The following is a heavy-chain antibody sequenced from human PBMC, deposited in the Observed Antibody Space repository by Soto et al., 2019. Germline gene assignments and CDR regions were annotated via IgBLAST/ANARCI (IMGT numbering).Heavy chain of an antibody. D-gene: IGHD6-13*01. Sequence: EVQLLESGGGLVQPGGSLRLSCAASGFTFSSYAMSWVRQAPGKGLEWVSAISGSGGSTYYADSVKGRFTISRDNSKNTPYLQMNSLRAEDTAVYYCAKFQAAAGTNYYYYYYMDVWGKGTTVTVSS. CDR1: GFTFSSYA. V-gene: IGHV3-23*01. J-gene: IGHJ6*03. CDR2: ISGSGGST. CDR3: AKFQAAAGTNYYYYYYMDV.